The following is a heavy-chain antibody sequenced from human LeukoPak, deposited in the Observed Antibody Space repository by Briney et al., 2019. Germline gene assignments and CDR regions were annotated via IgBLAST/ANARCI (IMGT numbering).Heavy chain of an antibody. CDR2: LSSSGSGF. CDR1: GFTFRSYG. V-gene: IGHV3-48*03. D-gene: IGHD3-10*01. CDR3: ARDSSMRRGPLAIYYFDF. Sequence: GGSLRLSCEDSGFTFRSYGMHWVRQAPGKGLVWISCLSSSGSGFCYADSVKGRFTISRDNSKNTLYLQMNSLRVEDTAVYVCARDSSMRRGPLAIYYFDFWGQGTLVTVSS. J-gene: IGHJ4*02.